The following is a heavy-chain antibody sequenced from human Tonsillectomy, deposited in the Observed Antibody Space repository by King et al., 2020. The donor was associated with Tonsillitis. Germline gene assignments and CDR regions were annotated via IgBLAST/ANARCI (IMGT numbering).Heavy chain of an antibody. CDR3: AKDRCYGDYFSNAFHI. CDR2: IRYDGSNK. CDR1: GFTFSSYG. J-gene: IGHJ3*02. V-gene: IGHV3-30*02. D-gene: IGHD4-17*01. Sequence: VQLVESGGGVVKPGGSLRLSCAASGFTFSSYGMHWVRQAPGKGLEWVAFIRYDGSNKYYEDSVKGRFTISRDNSKNPLYLQMNSLRAEDTAVYYCAKDRCYGDYFSNAFHIWGQGTMVTVSS.